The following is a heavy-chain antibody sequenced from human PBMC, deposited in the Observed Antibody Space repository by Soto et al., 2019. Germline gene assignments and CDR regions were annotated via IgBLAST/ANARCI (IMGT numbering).Heavy chain of an antibody. D-gene: IGHD1-1*01. CDR1: GFSLSTSGVG. Sequence: QITLKESGPTLVKPTQTLTLTCTFSGFSLSTSGVGVGWIRQPPGKALEWLALIYWDDDKRYSPSLKSRLTITQDTSKNQVVLTMTNMDPVDTATYYCAHWRETGTTWGYWGQGTLVTVSS. CDR2: IYWDDDK. V-gene: IGHV2-5*02. CDR3: AHWRETGTTWGY. J-gene: IGHJ4*02.